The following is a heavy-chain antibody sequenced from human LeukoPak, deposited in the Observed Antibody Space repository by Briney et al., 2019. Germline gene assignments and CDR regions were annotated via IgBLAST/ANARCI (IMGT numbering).Heavy chain of an antibody. CDR1: GYTFTGYY. J-gene: IGHJ4*02. D-gene: IGHD3-22*01. V-gene: IGHV1-2*02. CDR2: INPNSGGT. CDR3: ARAYYYDSSGYGPLD. Sequence: ASVKVSCKASGYTFTGYYMHWVRQAPGQGLEWMGWINPNSGGTNYAQKFQGRVTMTRDTSISTAYMELSRLRSDDTAVYYCARAYYYDSSGYGPLDWGQGTLVTVSS.